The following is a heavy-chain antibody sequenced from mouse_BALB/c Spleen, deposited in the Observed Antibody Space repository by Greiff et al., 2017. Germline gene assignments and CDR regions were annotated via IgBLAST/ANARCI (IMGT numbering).Heavy chain of an antibody. V-gene: IGHV1-7*01. D-gene: IGHD2-3*01. CDR1: GYTFTSYW. J-gene: IGHJ3*01. CDR2: INPSTGYT. CDR3: ARSPDGYYSSGFAY. Sequence: VQLQQSGAELAKPGASVKMSCKASGYTFTSYWMHWVKQRPGQGLEWIGYINPSTGYTEYNQKFKDKATLTADKSSSTAYMQLSSLTSEDSAVYYCARSPDGYYSSGFAYWGQGTLVTVSA.